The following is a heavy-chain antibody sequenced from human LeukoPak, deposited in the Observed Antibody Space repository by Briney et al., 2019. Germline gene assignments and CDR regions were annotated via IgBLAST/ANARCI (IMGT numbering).Heavy chain of an antibody. CDR1: GFTFSDYY. J-gene: IGHJ4*02. D-gene: IGHD2-2*01. CDR3: ARAGIVVVPAAMHPMGYFDY. CDR2: ISNSGTTI. V-gene: IGHV3-11*04. Sequence: PGGSLRLSCAASGFTFSDYYMSWIRQAPGKGLEWVSYISNSGTTIHYEDSVKGRFTISRDNAKNSLFLQMNSLRAEDTAVYYCARAGIVVVPAAMHPMGYFDYWGQGTLVTVSS.